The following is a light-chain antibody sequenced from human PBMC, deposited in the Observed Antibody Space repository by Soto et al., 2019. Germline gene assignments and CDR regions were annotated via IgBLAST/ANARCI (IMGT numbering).Light chain of an antibody. CDR2: AAS. V-gene: IGKV1-5*01. Sequence: DILLIQSPATLSASVGDRITITCRASENIFKFLAWYQQRSGSAPNLLIYAASDLEKGVPSRFSGSGAWTEFTLTIDNLQPNDSATYFCQHYHSQSITFGGGPQVDVK. CDR1: ENIFKF. J-gene: IGKJ4*01. CDR3: QHYHSQSIT.